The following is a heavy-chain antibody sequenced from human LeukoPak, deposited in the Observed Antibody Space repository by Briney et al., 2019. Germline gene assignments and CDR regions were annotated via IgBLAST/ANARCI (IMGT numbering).Heavy chain of an antibody. CDR3: AKYLEPGWGSAPPTGNAFDI. CDR2: ISYDVTTQ. J-gene: IGHJ3*02. V-gene: IGHV3-30*18. Sequence: GGAPRLSSATSGFTFRSYARHWVRQAPRGGREWGTVISYDVTTQYSADSVKGRLTIARDNSTNTLYLPMNSLGAEDTAVYYCAKYLEPGWGSAPPTGNAFDIWGQGTMVTVSS. CDR1: GFTFRSYA. D-gene: IGHD1-14*01.